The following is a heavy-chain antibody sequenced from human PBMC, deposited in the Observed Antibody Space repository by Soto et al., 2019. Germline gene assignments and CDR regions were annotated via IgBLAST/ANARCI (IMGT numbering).Heavy chain of an antibody. J-gene: IGHJ5*02. D-gene: IGHD5-18*01. CDR3: AREPGGYSYGWGYNWFDP. CDR1: GGSISSGDYY. CDR2: IYYSGST. Sequence: SETLSLTCTVSGGSISSGDYYWSWIRQPPGKGLEWIGYIYYSGSTYYNPSLKSRVTISVDTSKNQFSLKLSSVTAADTAVYYCAREPGGYSYGWGYNWFDPWGQGTLVTVSS. V-gene: IGHV4-30-4*01.